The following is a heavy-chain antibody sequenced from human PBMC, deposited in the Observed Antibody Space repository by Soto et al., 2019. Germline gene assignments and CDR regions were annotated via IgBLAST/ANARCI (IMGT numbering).Heavy chain of an antibody. CDR1: GDSVSSNSAV. V-gene: IGHV6-1*01. CDR2: TYYRCIWQN. J-gene: IGHJ4*02. D-gene: IGHD5-18*01. CDR3: ARLVGNSRLDH. Sequence: QVQLQQSGPVLVKPSQTLSLTCAISGDSVSSNSAVWNWIRQSPSRGLEWLGRTYYRCIWQNEYAIYVKSLMAIDPVASKHQFSLQLNSVTPEDTDMYYCARLVGNSRLDHWGQGTLVTVSS.